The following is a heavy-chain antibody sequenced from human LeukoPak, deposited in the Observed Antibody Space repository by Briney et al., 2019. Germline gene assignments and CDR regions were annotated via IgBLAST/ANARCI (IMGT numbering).Heavy chain of an antibody. CDR1: GFTFSSYG. J-gene: IGHJ4*02. V-gene: IGHV3-30*02. CDR2: IRYDGGNK. Sequence: PGGSLRLSCAASGFTFSSYGMHWVRQAPGKGLEWVAFIRYDGGNKYYADSVKGRFTISRDNSKDTLYLQMNSLRAEDTAVYYCAKDLWYYYGSGSYYFPDYWGQGTLVTVSS. D-gene: IGHD3-10*01. CDR3: AKDLWYYYGSGSYYFPDY.